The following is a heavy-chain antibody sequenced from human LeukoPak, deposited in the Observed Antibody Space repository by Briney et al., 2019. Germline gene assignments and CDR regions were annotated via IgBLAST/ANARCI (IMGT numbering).Heavy chain of an antibody. D-gene: IGHD2-15*01. V-gene: IGHV3-23*01. CDR1: GFTFSSYG. J-gene: IGHJ6*03. CDR2: ISDSGGST. CDR3: AKNGDRGAYCTGGTCYPYFYYYMDV. Sequence: PGGSLRLSCAASGFTFSSYGMSWVRQAPGKGLEWVSAISDSGGSTYYADSVKGRFTISRDNSKNTLYLQMNSLRAEDTAIYYCAKNGDRGAYCTGGTCYPYFYYYMDVWGKGTTVTIS.